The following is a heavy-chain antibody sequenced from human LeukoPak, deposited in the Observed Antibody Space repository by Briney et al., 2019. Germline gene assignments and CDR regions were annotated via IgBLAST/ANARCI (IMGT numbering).Heavy chain of an antibody. CDR2: IYWDDDK. J-gene: IGHJ5*02. V-gene: IGHV2-5*02. Sequence: SGPTLVKPTQPLTLTCTFSGFSLSTSGVGVGWIRQPPGKALEWLALIYWDDDKRYSPSLKSRLTITKDTSKNQVVLTMTNMDPVDTATYYCARSPDYYGSGLFDPWGQGTLVTVSS. D-gene: IGHD3-10*01. CDR1: GFSLSTSGVG. CDR3: ARSPDYYGSGLFDP.